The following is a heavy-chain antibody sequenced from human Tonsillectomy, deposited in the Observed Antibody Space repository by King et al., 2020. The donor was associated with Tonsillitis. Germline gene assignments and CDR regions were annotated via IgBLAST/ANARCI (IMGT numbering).Heavy chain of an antibody. V-gene: IGHV4-38-2*02. CDR2: ISHSGST. CDR3: ARAPNGGAYGGGGGY. CDR1: GYSISSGYH. J-gene: IGHJ4*02. Sequence: LQLQESGPGLVNPSETLALTCTVSGYSISSGYHWGWIRQSAGNGLEWIGSISHSGSTYYNPSLESRVTISVNTAKNQFSLKLNSVTAADAAIYYCARAPNGGAYGGGGGYWGQGTLVTVSS. D-gene: IGHD2-8*01.